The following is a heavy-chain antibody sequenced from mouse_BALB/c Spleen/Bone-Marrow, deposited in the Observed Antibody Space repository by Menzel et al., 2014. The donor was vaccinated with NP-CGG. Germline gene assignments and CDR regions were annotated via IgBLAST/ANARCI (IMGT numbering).Heavy chain of an antibody. Sequence: QVQLQQSGAELVMPGASVKMSCKASGYTFTDYWMHWVKQRPGRGLEWIGAIDTSDSYTTYNQNFKDKATLTVDESSSTAYMQFSSLTSEDSAVYYCARRYGHYWYFDVWGAGTSVTVSS. CDR2: IDTSDSYT. V-gene: IGHV1-69*01. CDR1: GYTFTDYW. D-gene: IGHD2-10*02. J-gene: IGHJ1*01. CDR3: ARRYGHYWYFDV.